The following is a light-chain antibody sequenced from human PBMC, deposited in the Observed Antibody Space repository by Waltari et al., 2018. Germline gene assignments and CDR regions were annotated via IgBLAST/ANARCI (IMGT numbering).Light chain of an antibody. V-gene: IGLV1-44*01. CDR1: GSNIASNT. CDR2: TNN. J-gene: IGLJ3*02. Sequence: QSVLTQPPSASGTPGQGVTLSCSGSGSNIASNTVNWYQQLPGTAPKLLISTNNQWASGVPDRFAGSKSGTSASLAIRGLQSEDEATYYCASWDDSLNGWVFGGGTKLTVL. CDR3: ASWDDSLNGWV.